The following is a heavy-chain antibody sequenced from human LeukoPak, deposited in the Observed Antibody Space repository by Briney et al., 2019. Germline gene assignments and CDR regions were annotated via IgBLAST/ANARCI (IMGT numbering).Heavy chain of an antibody. CDR3: ARGAGPPWFDP. D-gene: IGHD6-19*01. CDR1: GGSISSSSYY. Sequence: PSETLSLTCTVSGGSISSSSYYWGWIRQPPGKGLEWIGSIYYSGSTYYNPSLKSRVTISVDTSRNQFSMNLNSVTAADTGVYYCARGAGPPWFDPWGQGTLVTVSS. V-gene: IGHV4-39*01. J-gene: IGHJ5*02. CDR2: IYYSGST.